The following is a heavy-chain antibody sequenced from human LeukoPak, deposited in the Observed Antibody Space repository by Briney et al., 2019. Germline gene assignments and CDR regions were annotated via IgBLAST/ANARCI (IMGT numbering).Heavy chain of an antibody. CDR3: ARDYYYDSSGYYPYGMDV. D-gene: IGHD3-22*01. Sequence: GASVKVSCKASGGTFSSYDISWVRQAPGQGLEWMGWINPNSGGTNYAQKFQGWVTMTRDTSISTAYMELSRLRSDDTAVYYCARDYYYDSSGYYPYGMDVWGQGTTVTVSS. V-gene: IGHV1-2*04. CDR1: GGTFSSYD. CDR2: INPNSGGT. J-gene: IGHJ6*02.